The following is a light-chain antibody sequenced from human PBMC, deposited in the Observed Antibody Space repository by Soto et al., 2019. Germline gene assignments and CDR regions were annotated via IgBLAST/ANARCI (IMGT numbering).Light chain of an antibody. Sequence: MTQSPATLSVAPGGRATLSCRASQSVGVNLAWYQQKHGQAPRLLLYAASTRATAIPARFSGSGSWAEFTLTIDSLQSEDFAVYFGQQYNYWPYTFGRGTKLEIK. J-gene: IGKJ2*01. V-gene: IGKV3-15*01. CDR2: AAS. CDR1: QSVGVN. CDR3: QQYNYWPYT.